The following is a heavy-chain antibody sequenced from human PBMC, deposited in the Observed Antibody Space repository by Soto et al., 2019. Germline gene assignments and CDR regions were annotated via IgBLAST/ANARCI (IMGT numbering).Heavy chain of an antibody. CDR1: GYSIGTSY. CDR3: ACALGDYSWFDP. V-gene: IGHV4-4*07. D-gene: IGHD2-21*02. J-gene: IGHJ5*02. Sequence: PSETLSLTSSSSGYSIGTSYWSLIRQAAEKRPEWIGRIHSTGSTNYNPSLKSRVTMSVDTSKNQFSLKLSSVTAADTAVYYCACALGDYSWFDPWGQGTLVTVSS. CDR2: IHSTGST.